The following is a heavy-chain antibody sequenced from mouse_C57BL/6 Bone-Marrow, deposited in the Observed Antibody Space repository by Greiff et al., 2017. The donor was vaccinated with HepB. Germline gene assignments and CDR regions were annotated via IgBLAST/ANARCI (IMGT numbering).Heavy chain of an antibody. D-gene: IGHD4-1*01. J-gene: IGHJ1*03. CDR1: GFTFTDYY. Sequence: EVKVEESGGGLVQPGGSLSLSCAASGFTFTDYYMSWVRQPPGKALEWLGFISNKANGDTTEYSASVKGRFTISRDNSQSIIYLQMNALRAEDSATYYCARYGPTGERDWEVWGRGTTVTVTS. CDR2: ISNKANGDTT. V-gene: IGHV7-3*01. CDR3: ARYGPTGERDWEV.